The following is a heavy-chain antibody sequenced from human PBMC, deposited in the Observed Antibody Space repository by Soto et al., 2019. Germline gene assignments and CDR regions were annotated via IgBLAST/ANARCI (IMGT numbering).Heavy chain of an antibody. CDR1: GFTFSSYG. CDR2: ISYDGSNK. J-gene: IGHJ4*02. Sequence: PLGSLRLSCAASGFTFSSYGMHWVRQAPGKGLEWVAVISYDGSNKYYADSVKGRFTISRDNSKNTLYLQMNSLRAEDTAVYYCARLSSGWYSGTYYFGYWGQGTLVTVSS. V-gene: IGHV3-30*03. D-gene: IGHD6-19*01. CDR3: ARLSSGWYSGTYYFGY.